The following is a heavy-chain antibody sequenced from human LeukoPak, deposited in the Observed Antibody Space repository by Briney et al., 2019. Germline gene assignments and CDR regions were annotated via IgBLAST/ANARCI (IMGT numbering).Heavy chain of an antibody. CDR3: ARGSIVVVPAAIPFDY. CDR2: INSDGSST. V-gene: IGHV3-74*01. Sequence: PGGSLRLSRAASGFTFSSYWMHWVRQAPGKGLVWVSRINSDGSSTSYADSVKGRFTISRDNAKNTLYLQMNSLRAEDTAVYYCARGSIVVVPAAIPFDYWGQGTLVTVSS. D-gene: IGHD2-2*01. J-gene: IGHJ4*02. CDR1: GFTFSSYW.